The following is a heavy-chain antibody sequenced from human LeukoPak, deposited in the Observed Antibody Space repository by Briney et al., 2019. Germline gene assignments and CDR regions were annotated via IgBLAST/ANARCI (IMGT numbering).Heavy chain of an antibody. CDR3: ARDPYSSSWSYGMDV. V-gene: IGHV3-23*01. CDR2: ISGSGGST. D-gene: IGHD6-13*01. CDR1: GFTFSSYA. J-gene: IGHJ6*02. Sequence: GGSLRLSCAASGFTFSSYAMSWVRQAPGKGLEWVSAISGSGGSTYYADSVKGRFTISRDNAKSSLYLQMSGLRAEDTAVYYCARDPYSSSWSYGMDVWGQGTTVTVSS.